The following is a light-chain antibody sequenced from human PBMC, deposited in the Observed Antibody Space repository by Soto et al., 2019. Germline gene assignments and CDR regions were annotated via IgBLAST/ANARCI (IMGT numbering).Light chain of an antibody. CDR3: SSYTRSSTYV. CDR2: DVS. J-gene: IGLJ1*01. Sequence: QSALTQPASVSGSPGQSISISCTGTSSDVGGYNYVSWYQQHPGKAPKLMLYDVSNRPSGVSSRFSCSNSGNTASLSISGLQAEDEAEYYCSSYTRSSTYVFGPGTKLTVL. V-gene: IGLV2-14*01. CDR1: SSDVGGYNY.